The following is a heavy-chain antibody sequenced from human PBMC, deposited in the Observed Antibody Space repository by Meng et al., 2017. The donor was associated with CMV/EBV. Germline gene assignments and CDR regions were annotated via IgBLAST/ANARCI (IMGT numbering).Heavy chain of an antibody. D-gene: IGHD3-10*01. CDR3: AKDSGGEGDMDV. J-gene: IGHJ6*02. Sequence: GESLKISCAASGFTFSNYGMHWVRQAPGKRLEWVAFIRYDGSKEDYGDSVQGRLTIPRDNSKNTLYLQMNSLRADDTALYCCAKDSGGEGDMDVWGQGTTVTVSS. V-gene: IGHV3-30*02. CDR2: IRYDGSKE. CDR1: GFTFSNYG.